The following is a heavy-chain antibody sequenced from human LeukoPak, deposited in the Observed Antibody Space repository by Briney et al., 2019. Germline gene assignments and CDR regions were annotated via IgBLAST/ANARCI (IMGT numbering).Heavy chain of an antibody. CDR2: ISGSGGST. CDR3: AKASGGLPLYYFDY. V-gene: IGHV3-23*01. Sequence: GGSLRLSCAASGFTLSSYSMNWVRQAPGKGLEWVSAISGSGGSTYYADSVKGRFTISRDNSKNTLYLQMNSLRAEDTAVYYCAKASGGLPLYYFDYWGQGTLVTVSS. D-gene: IGHD4-23*01. CDR1: GFTLSSYS. J-gene: IGHJ4*02.